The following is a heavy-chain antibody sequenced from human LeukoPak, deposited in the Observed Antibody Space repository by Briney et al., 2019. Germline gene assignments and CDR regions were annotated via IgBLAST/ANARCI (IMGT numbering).Heavy chain of an antibody. J-gene: IGHJ5*02. Sequence: SETLSLTCTVSGGSISSYYWSWIRQPPGKGLEWIGEINHSGSTNYNPSLKSRVTISVDTSKNQFSLKLSSVTAADAAVYYCARDPRDYYGSGSTPGWFDPWGQGTLVTVSS. CDR2: INHSGST. CDR1: GGSISSYY. CDR3: ARDPRDYYGSGSTPGWFDP. V-gene: IGHV4-34*01. D-gene: IGHD3-10*01.